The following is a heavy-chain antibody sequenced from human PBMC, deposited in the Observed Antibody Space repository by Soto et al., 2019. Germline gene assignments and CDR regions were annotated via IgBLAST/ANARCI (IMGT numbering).Heavy chain of an antibody. CDR3: AKAADFCSSRLTYFDS. V-gene: IGHV3-23*01. Sequence: SLRLSCGVSGFTFSTYAMSWVRQAQGEGLEWVADISGHGLNTFYADSVKGRFTMSRDNSKNMVSLQMDSLTADDTAIYYCAKAADFCSSRLTYFDSWVLRAQVTVSS. J-gene: IGHJ5*01. CDR2: ISGHGLNT. D-gene: IGHD2-2*01. CDR1: GFTFSTYA.